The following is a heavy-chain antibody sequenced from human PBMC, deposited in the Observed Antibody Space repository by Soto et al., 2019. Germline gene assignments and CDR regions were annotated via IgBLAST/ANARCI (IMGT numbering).Heavy chain of an antibody. CDR3: ARERYYDFWSGYYRYYGMDV. J-gene: IGHJ6*02. D-gene: IGHD3-3*01. CDR1: GFTFSSYS. Sequence: VGSLRLSCAASGFTFSSYSMNWVRQAPGKGLEWVSSISSSSSYIYYADSVKGRFTISRDNAKNSLYLQMNSLRAEDTAVYYCARERYYDFWSGYYRYYGMDVWGQGNTVT. V-gene: IGHV3-21*01. CDR2: ISSSSSYI.